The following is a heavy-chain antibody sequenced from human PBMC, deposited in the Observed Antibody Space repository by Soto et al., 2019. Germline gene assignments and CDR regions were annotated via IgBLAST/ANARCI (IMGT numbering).Heavy chain of an antibody. V-gene: IGHV4-34*01. CDR2: INHSGST. CDR1: GASFSGYY. J-gene: IGHJ6*02. CDR3: ARRLDV. Sequence: SETLSLTCAVYGASFSGYYWSWIRQPPGKGLEWIGEINHSGSTNYNPSLKSRVTISVDTPKNQFSLNLSSVTAADTAVYYCARRLDVWGQGTTVTVSS.